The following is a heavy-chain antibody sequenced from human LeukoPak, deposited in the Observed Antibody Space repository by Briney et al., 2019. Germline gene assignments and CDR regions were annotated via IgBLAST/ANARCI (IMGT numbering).Heavy chain of an antibody. J-gene: IGHJ3*01. CDR2: IYYSGST. CDR1: GDSSSSSNYY. Sequence: SETLSLTCTVSGDSSSSSNYYWGWIRQPPGKGLEWIGSIYYSGSTHYSPSSLKSRVTISVDTSKNKFSLKLSSVTTADTAVYYCARGGQYLQDAFEVWGQGTMVTVSS. D-gene: IGHD3-16*01. CDR3: ARGGQYLQDAFEV. V-gene: IGHV4-39*01.